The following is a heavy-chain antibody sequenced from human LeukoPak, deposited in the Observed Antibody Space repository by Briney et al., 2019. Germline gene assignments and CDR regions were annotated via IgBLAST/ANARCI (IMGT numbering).Heavy chain of an antibody. CDR3: TSGRYYRGFFDY. CDR2: ISYDGSNK. CDR1: GFTFSNYA. V-gene: IGHV3-30*03. Sequence: GGSLRLSCAASGFTFSNYAMSWVRQAPGKGLEWVAVISYDGSNKYYADSVKGRFTISRDNSKNTLFLQMNSLRAEDTAVYYCTSGRYYRGFFDYWGQGTLVTVSS. J-gene: IGHJ4*02. D-gene: IGHD3-10*01.